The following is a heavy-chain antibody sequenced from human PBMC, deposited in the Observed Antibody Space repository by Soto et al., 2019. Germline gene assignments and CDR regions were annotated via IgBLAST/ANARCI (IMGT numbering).Heavy chain of an antibody. J-gene: IGHJ6*02. Sequence: EVQLVESGGGLVQPGGSLRLSCAASGFTFSSYWMHWVRQAPGKGLVWVSRINSDGSSTSYADSVKGRFTISRDNAKNTLYLQMNSLRAEDTAGYHCARVEVVAATYYYSMDVWGQGTTVTVSS. D-gene: IGHD2-15*01. V-gene: IGHV3-74*01. CDR1: GFTFSSYW. CDR3: ARVEVVAATYYYSMDV. CDR2: INSDGSST.